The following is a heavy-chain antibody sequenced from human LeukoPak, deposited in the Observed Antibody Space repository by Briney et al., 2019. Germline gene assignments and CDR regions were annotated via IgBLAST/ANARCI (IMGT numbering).Heavy chain of an antibody. J-gene: IGHJ3*02. CDR3: ARHVPWFGEWGAFDI. CDR2: IYYSGST. Sequence: PSETLSLTCTVSGGSISSYYWSWIRQPPGKGLEWIGYIYYSGSTNYNPSLKNRVTISVDTSKNQFSLKLSSVTAADTAVYYCARHVPWFGEWGAFDIWGQGTMVTVSS. CDR1: GGSISSYY. V-gene: IGHV4-59*08. D-gene: IGHD3-10*01.